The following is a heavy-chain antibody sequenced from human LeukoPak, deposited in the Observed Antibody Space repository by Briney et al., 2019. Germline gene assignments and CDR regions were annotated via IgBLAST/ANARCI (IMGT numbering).Heavy chain of an antibody. CDR2: ISGSGGST. V-gene: IGHV3-23*01. CDR1: GFTFSSHA. D-gene: IGHD3-16*02. CDR3: AKDDIPYDYVWGSYRPRARPDY. J-gene: IGHJ4*02. Sequence: GGSLRLSCAASGFTFSSHAMSWVRQAPGKGLEWVSAISGSGGSTYYADSVKGRFTISRDNSKNTLYLQMNSLRAEDTAVYYCAKDDIPYDYVWGSYRPRARPDYWGQGTLVTVSS.